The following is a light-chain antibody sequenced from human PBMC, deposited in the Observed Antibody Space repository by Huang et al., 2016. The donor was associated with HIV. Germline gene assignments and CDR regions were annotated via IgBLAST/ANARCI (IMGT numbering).Light chain of an antibody. J-gene: IGKJ4*01. CDR2: DTS. Sequence: IVLTQSPATLSWYPGERVTLSCRASQSVGNYIAWYQQHPGQSPRLLIYDTSNRATGTPVRFSGSGSGTDFTLTISSLEPEDFAVYYCQQRSSGVTFGGGTKVQVK. V-gene: IGKV3-11*01. CDR1: QSVGNY. CDR3: QQRSSGVT.